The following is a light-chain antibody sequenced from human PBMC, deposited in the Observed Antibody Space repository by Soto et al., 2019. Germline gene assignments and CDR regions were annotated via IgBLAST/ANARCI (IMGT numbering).Light chain of an antibody. CDR3: QQYKRYPRT. J-gene: IGKJ4*01. CDR2: KAS. Sequence: DIPMTQSPSTVSASGIDSITITCRASQSSSSWLAWYPEQPGKAPNILIYKASTLESGVPSRFSGSGSGTEFTLPISSVQPDDFATYYCQQYKRYPRTFGGGTKVDIK. CDR1: QSSSSW. V-gene: IGKV1-5*03.